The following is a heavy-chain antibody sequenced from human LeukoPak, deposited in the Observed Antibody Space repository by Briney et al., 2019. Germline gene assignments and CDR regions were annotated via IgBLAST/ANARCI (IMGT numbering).Heavy chain of an antibody. V-gene: IGHV1-2*02. CDR3: ARAANAPQANWVHP. CDR1: GYTFTGYY. Sequence: GASVKVSCRASGYTFTGYYMHWVRQAPGQGLEWMGWINPNSGGTNYAQKFQGRVTMTRDTSISTAYMELSRLRSDDTAVYYCARAANAPQANWVHPLGQGTLVTVSP. J-gene: IGHJ5*02. CDR2: INPNSGGT.